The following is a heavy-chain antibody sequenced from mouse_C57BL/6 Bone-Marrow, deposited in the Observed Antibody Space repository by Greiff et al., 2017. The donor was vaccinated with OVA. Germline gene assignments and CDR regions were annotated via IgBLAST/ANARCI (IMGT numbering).Heavy chain of an antibody. CDR1: GFTFSSYA. J-gene: IGHJ2*01. V-gene: IGHV5-9-1*02. Sequence: DVMLVESGEGLVKPGGSLKLSCAASGFTFSSYAMSWVRQTPEKRLEWVAYISSGGDYIYYADTVKGRFTISRDNARNTLYLQMSSLKSEDTAMYYCTRESSRYDGYYEGDYWGQGTTLTVSS. CDR3: TRESSRYDGYYEGDY. CDR2: ISSGGDYI. D-gene: IGHD2-3*01.